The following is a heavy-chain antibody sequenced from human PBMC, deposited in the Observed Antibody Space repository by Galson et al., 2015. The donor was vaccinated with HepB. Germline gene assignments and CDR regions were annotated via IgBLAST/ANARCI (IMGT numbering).Heavy chain of an antibody. D-gene: IGHD4-17*01. CDR3: ARELLNLYGDGPNDAFDI. Sequence: SVKVSCKASGYTFTGYYMHWVRQAPGQGLEWMGRINPNSGGTNYAQKFQGRVTMTRDTSISTAHMELSRLRSDDTVVYYCARELLNLYGDGPNDAFDIWGQGTMVTVSS. J-gene: IGHJ3*02. V-gene: IGHV1-2*05. CDR1: GYTFTGYY. CDR2: INPNSGGT.